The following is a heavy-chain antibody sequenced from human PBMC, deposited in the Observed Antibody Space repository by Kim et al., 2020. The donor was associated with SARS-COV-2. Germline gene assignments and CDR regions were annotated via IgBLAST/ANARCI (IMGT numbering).Heavy chain of an antibody. CDR3: VIDHWDQGPIVDAFDI. CDR1: GFTFSDYW. V-gene: IGHV3-7*01. J-gene: IGHJ3*02. Sequence: GGSLRLSCAASGFTFSDYWMSWVRQAPGKGLEWVANIRQDGGEKKYLESVKGRFTISRDNARESVYLQMNSLRVEDTAIYYCVIDHWDQGPIVDAFDIW. D-gene: IGHD1-26*01. CDR2: IRQDGGEK.